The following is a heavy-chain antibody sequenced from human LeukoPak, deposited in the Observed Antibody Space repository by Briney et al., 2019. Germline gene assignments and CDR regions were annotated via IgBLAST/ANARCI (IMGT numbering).Heavy chain of an antibody. J-gene: IGHJ4*02. CDR3: AKFKTSSIGWDYYFDY. Sequence: PGGSLRLSCAASGFTFSSYAMSWVRQAPGKGLEWVSAMSGSGGGTYYADSVKGRFTISRDNSKNTLYLQMNSLGAEDTAVYYCAKFKTSSIGWDYYFDYWGQGTLVTVSS. CDR2: MSGSGGGT. D-gene: IGHD6-19*01. CDR1: GFTFSSYA. V-gene: IGHV3-23*01.